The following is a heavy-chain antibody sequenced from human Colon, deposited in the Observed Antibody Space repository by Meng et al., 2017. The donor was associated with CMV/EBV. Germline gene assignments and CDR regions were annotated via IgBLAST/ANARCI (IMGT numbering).Heavy chain of an antibody. CDR2: VSGDDSSP. V-gene: IGHV3-23*01. J-gene: IGHJ4*02. D-gene: IGHD3-10*01. CDR3: ATHLWQNYFFEY. CDR1: GFTSNTCA. Sequence: CAASGFTSNTCAISWVRQAPGRGLEWVSSVSGDDSSPYYAASVKGRFTISRDYAKNTLYLQMNSLRAEDTAVYYCATHLWQNYFFEYWGQGTLVTVSS.